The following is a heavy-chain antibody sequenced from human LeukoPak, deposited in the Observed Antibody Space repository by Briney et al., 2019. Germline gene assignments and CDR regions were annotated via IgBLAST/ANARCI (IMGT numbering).Heavy chain of an antibody. J-gene: IGHJ4*02. CDR1: GGTFSSYG. Sequence: SVRVSCKASGGTFSSYGINWVRQAPGQGLEWMGRIIAILGITNYAQKFQGRVTITADKSTSTAYMELSGLRSDDTAVYYCARDRGVCVSTRCYESLGYWGQGTLVTVSS. D-gene: IGHD2-2*01. CDR3: ARDRGVCVSTRCYESLGY. V-gene: IGHV1-69*04. CDR2: IIAILGIT.